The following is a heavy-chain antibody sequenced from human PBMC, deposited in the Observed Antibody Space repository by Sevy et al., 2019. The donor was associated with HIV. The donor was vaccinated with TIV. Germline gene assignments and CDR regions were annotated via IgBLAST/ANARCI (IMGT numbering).Heavy chain of an antibody. D-gene: IGHD4-17*01. CDR3: ARDEQTYGDYDYFDY. J-gene: IGHJ4*02. CDR1: GFTFTTYT. Sequence: GGSLRLSCTASGFTFTTYTMNWVRQAPGKGLEWVAYISSSSSSIFYADSVKGRFTISRDNAKNSLYLQMNDLRAEDTAVYYCARDEQTYGDYDYFDYWGQGTLVTASS. CDR2: ISSSSSSI. V-gene: IGHV3-48*01.